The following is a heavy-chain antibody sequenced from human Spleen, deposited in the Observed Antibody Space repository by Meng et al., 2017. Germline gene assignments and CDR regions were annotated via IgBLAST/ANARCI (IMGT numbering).Heavy chain of an antibody. D-gene: IGHD2-21*01. CDR2: ISYDGSNK. V-gene: IGHV3-30*04. CDR1: GFTFSSYA. CDR3: AATSGGGDPPID. J-gene: IGHJ4*02. Sequence: GESLKISCAASGFTFSSYAMHWVRQAPGKGLEWVAVISYDGSNKYYADSVKGRFTISRDNSKNTLYLQMNSLRAEDTAVYYCAATSGGGDPPIDWGQGTLVTVSS.